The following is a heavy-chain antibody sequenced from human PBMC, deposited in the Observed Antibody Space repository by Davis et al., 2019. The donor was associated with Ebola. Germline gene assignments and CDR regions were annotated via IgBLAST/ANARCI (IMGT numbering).Heavy chain of an antibody. CDR2: ISGDGGST. J-gene: IGHJ4*02. V-gene: IGHV3-43*02. CDR3: AKDLYGDYGCY. Sequence: GESLKISCAASGFTFDDYAMHWVRQAPGKGLEWVSLISGDGGSTYYADSVKGRFTISRDNSKNTLYLQMNSLRAEDTAVYYCAKDLYGDYGCYWGQGTLVTVSS. D-gene: IGHD4-17*01. CDR1: GFTFDDYA.